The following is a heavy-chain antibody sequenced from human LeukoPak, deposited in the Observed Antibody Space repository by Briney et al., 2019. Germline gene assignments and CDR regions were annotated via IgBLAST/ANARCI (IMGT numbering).Heavy chain of an antibody. J-gene: IGHJ4*02. CDR1: GYTFTSYG. CDR3: AREYCSGGSCYLPDY. Sequence: ASVMVSCKASGYTFTSYGISWVRQAPGQGLEWMGWISAYNGNTNYAQKLQGRVTMTTDTSTSTAYMELRSLRSDDTAVYYCAREYCSGGSCYLPDYWGQGTLVTVSS. V-gene: IGHV1-18*01. D-gene: IGHD2-15*01. CDR2: ISAYNGNT.